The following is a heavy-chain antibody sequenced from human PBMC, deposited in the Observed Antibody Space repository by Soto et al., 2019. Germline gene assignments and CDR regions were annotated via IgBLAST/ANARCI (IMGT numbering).Heavy chain of an antibody. CDR1: GFTFSGSA. D-gene: IGHD6-13*01. CDR3: TRSVSSSWPGHYYYGMDV. Sequence: GGSLRLSCAASGFTFSGSAMHWVRQASGKGLEWVGRIRSKANSYATAYAASVKGRFTISRDDSKNTAYLQMNSLKTEDTAVYYCTRSVSSSWPGHYYYGMDVWGQGTTVTVSS. V-gene: IGHV3-73*01. J-gene: IGHJ6*02. CDR2: IRSKANSYAT.